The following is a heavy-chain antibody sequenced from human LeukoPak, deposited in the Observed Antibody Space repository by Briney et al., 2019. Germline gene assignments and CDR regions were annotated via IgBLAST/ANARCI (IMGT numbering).Heavy chain of an antibody. CDR3: ARDGSAAGIDY. CDR2: IYYSGST. CDR1: GGSISSYY. D-gene: IGHD6-13*01. V-gene: IGHV4-59*01. J-gene: IGHJ4*02. Sequence: SETLSLTCTVSGGSISSYYWSWIRQPPGKGLEWIGYIYYSGSTNYNPSLKSRVTISVDTSKNQSPLKLSSVTAADTAVYYCARDGSAAGIDYWGQGTLVTVSS.